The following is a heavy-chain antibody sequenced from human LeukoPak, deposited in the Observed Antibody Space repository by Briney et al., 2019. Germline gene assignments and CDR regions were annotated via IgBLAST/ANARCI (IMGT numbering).Heavy chain of an antibody. CDR2: IRYDGGHK. Sequence: GGSLRLSCAASGFTFSSYGMHWVRQAPGKGLEWVAFIRYDGGHKNYADSVRGRFTISRDNSKNTLYLQMNSLRAEDTAVYYCAKDQHYYGSGSYYTHFDYWGQGTLVTVSS. J-gene: IGHJ4*02. V-gene: IGHV3-30*02. CDR3: AKDQHYYGSGSYYTHFDY. D-gene: IGHD3-10*01. CDR1: GFTFSSYG.